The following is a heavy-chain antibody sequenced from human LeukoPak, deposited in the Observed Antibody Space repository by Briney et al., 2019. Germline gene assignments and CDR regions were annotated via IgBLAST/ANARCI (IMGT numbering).Heavy chain of an antibody. J-gene: IGHJ5*02. D-gene: IGHD3-10*01. CDR2: INPNSGGT. V-gene: IGHV1-2*02. CDR3: ARAYYYGSGSYYRDLNWFDP. Sequence: ASVKVSCKASGYTFTGYYMHWVRQAPGQGLEWMGWINPNSGGTNYAQKFQGRVTMTRDTSISTAYMELSRLRSDDTAVYYCARAYYYGSGSYYRDLNWFDPWAREPWSPSPQ. CDR1: GYTFTGYY.